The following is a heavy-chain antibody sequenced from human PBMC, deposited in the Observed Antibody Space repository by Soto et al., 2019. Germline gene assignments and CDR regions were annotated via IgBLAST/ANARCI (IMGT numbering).Heavy chain of an antibody. CDR3: ARDVSRSSRRGFDP. CDR1: GFTFSSYS. Sequence: EVQLVESGGGLVKPGGSLRLSCAASGFTFSSYSMNWVRQAPGKGLEWVSSISSSSSYIYYADSVKGRFTISRDNAKNLLYLQMNSLRAEDTAVYYCARDVSRSSRRGFDPWGQGTLVTVSS. V-gene: IGHV3-21*01. CDR2: ISSSSSYI. D-gene: IGHD6-13*01. J-gene: IGHJ5*02.